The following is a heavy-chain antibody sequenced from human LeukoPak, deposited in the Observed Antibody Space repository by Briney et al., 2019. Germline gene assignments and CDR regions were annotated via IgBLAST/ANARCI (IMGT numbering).Heavy chain of an antibody. Sequence: GSLRLSCAASGFTFSSYEMNWLRQAPGKGLQEVSYIISSGRTIYYAASVKGRFTISRDTAKNSLYLQMNSLRAEDTAVYYCATYSGFDGMDVWGQGTTVTVS. CDR3: ATYSGFDGMDV. D-gene: IGHD5-12*01. CDR1: GFTFSSYE. V-gene: IGHV3-48*03. J-gene: IGHJ6*02. CDR2: IISSGRTI.